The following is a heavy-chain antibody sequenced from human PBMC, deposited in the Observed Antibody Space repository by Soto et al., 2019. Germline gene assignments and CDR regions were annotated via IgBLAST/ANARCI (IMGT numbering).Heavy chain of an antibody. D-gene: IGHD6-13*01. V-gene: IGHV4-39*01. CDR2: IYYSGTT. Sequence: PSETLSLTCTVSGASISTSTYHWGWMRQSPGKGLEWIGAIYYSGTTYYNPSLKSRVTISVDTSNNQFSLKLGSVTAADTAVYYCARHGAAVLYYYAMAVWGQGTTVTVSS. CDR1: GASISTSTYH. CDR3: ARHGAAVLYYYAMAV. J-gene: IGHJ6*02.